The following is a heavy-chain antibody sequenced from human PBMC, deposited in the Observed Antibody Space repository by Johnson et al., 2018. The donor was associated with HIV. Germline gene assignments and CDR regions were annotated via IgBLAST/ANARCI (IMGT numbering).Heavy chain of an antibody. V-gene: IGHV3-30*02. CDR3: AKDLEEGQQWLIGAFDI. CDR2: IRYDGSNK. CDR1: GFTFSNAW. D-gene: IGHD6-19*01. J-gene: IGHJ3*02. Sequence: QVQLVESGGGVVQPGRYLRLSCAASGFTFSNAWMSWVRQAPGKGLEWVAFIRYDGSNKYYADSVKGRFTISRDNSKNTLYLQMNSLRAEDTAVYYCAKDLEEGQQWLIGAFDIWGQGTMVTVSS.